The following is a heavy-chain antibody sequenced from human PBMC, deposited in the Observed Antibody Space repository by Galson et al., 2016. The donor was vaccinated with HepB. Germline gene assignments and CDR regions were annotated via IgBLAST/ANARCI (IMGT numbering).Heavy chain of an antibody. Sequence: QSGAEVKKPGESLKISCKGSGYSFTSYWIEWVRQMPGKGLEWMGMIYPGDSDTRYSPSFQGQVTISADKSISTAYLQWSSLKASDPAMYYFARPRVGKSLLPPHSSYYYTLDVWGQGTTVTVSS. CDR1: GYSFTSYW. V-gene: IGHV5-51*01. CDR2: IYPGDSDT. D-gene: IGHD3-10*01. J-gene: IGHJ6*02. CDR3: ARPRVGKSLLPPHSSYYYTLDV.